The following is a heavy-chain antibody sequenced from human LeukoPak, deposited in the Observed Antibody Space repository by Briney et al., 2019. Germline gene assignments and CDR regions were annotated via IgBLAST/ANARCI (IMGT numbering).Heavy chain of an antibody. D-gene: IGHD2-21*02. V-gene: IGHV3-23*01. J-gene: IGHJ6*03. CDR3: AKLGGDHKYYYYYMDV. CDR2: ISGSGGST. Sequence: GGSLRLSCAASGFTFSSYAMSWVRQAPEKGLEWVSAISGSGGSTYYADSVKGRFTISRDNSKNTLYLQMNSLRAEDTAVYYCAKLGGDHKYYYYYMDVWGKGTTVTVSS. CDR1: GFTFSSYA.